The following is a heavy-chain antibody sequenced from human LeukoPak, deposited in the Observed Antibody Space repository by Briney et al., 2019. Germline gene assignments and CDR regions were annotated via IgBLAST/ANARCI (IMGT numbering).Heavy chain of an antibody. J-gene: IGHJ4*02. V-gene: IGHV3-48*03. CDR1: GFTFSGYE. Sequence: GGSLRLSCAASGFTFSGYEMNWVRQAPGKGLEWVSYISSGGSTIYYADSVKGRFTISRDNAKNSLYLQMNSLRAEDTAVYYCARALNYVWGSYRYPYYFDYWGQGTLVTVSS. CDR3: ARALNYVWGSYRYPYYFDY. D-gene: IGHD3-16*02. CDR2: ISSGGSTI.